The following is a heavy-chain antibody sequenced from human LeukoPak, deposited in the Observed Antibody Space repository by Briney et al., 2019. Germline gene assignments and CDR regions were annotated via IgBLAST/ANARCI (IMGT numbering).Heavy chain of an antibody. J-gene: IGHJ3*02. Sequence: PSETLSLTCTVSGGSISSYYWTWIRQPAGKGLEWLGRIHTSGSTNHNPSLKSRVTISVDTSKNQFSLKLSSVTAADTAVYYCARDRIVGATSSLAAFDIWGQGTMVTVSS. V-gene: IGHV4-4*07. CDR3: ARDRIVGATSSLAAFDI. D-gene: IGHD1-26*01. CDR2: IHTSGST. CDR1: GGSISSYY.